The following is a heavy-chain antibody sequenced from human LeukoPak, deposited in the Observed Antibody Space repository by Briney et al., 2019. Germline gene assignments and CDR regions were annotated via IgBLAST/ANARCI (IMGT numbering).Heavy chain of an antibody. V-gene: IGHV3-23*01. CDR1: GFTFSSYA. J-gene: IGHJ4*02. CDR3: AKGSYYYDSSGFDY. D-gene: IGHD3-22*01. Sequence: GGSLRLSYAASGFTFSSYAMSWVRQAPGKGLEWVSAISGSGGSTYYADSVKGRFTISRDNSKNTLYLQMNSLRAEDTAVYYCAKGSYYYDSSGFDYWGQGTLVTVSS. CDR2: ISGSGGST.